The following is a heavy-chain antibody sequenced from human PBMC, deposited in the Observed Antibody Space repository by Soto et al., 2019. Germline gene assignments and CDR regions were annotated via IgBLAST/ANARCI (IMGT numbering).Heavy chain of an antibody. CDR1: GFTFISYI. J-gene: IGHJ6*02. V-gene: IGHV3-21*01. Sequence: GGSLILSCAASGFTFISYIMNCVRQAPGKGLEWVSSISSSSSYIYYSDSVKVRFTISRDNAKNSLYLQMNSLRAEDTAVYYCARDNTGVVMLGMDVWGQGHTVTVSS. CDR2: ISSSSSYI. D-gene: IGHD3-16*01. CDR3: ARDNTGVVMLGMDV.